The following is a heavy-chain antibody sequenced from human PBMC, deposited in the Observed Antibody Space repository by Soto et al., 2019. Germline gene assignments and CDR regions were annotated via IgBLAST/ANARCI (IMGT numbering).Heavy chain of an antibody. J-gene: IGHJ5*02. D-gene: IGHD2-21*02. CDR2: INPKDGAT. CDR3: ARGRKVVATPARDDWFDP. Sequence: QVQLVQSGAEVRRPGASVRVSCKASGYSFIDYYINWVRQAPGQGLEWMGWINPKDGATKSAQKFQEWVTMTSDTSHTTAYLDLRSDDTAVYYCARGRKVVATPARDDWFDPWGQGTLVTVSS. V-gene: IGHV1-2*04. CDR1: GYSFIDYY.